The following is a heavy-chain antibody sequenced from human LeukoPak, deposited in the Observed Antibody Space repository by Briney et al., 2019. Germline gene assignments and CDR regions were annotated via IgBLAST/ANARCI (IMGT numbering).Heavy chain of an antibody. V-gene: IGHV3-48*01. Sequence: GGSLRLSCAASGFTFSSYSMNWVRQAPGKGLEWVSYISSSSSTIYYADSVKGRFTISRDNSKNTLYLQMNSLRAEDTAVYYCANADSSGWYTGAFDIWGQGTMVTVSS. D-gene: IGHD6-19*01. CDR1: GFTFSSYS. CDR3: ANADSSGWYTGAFDI. CDR2: ISSSSSTI. J-gene: IGHJ3*02.